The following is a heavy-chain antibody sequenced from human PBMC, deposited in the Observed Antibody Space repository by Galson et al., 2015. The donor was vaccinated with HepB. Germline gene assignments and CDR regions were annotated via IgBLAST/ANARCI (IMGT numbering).Heavy chain of an antibody. CDR2: INPNSGGT. CDR1: GYTFTGYY. Sequence: SCKASGYTFTGYYMHWVRQAPGQGLEWMGWINPNSGGTNYAQKFQGRVTMTRDTSISTAYMELSRLRSDDTAVYYCARDGYYDILTGRSRAFDYWGQGTLVTVSS. D-gene: IGHD3-9*01. CDR3: ARDGYYDILTGRSRAFDY. V-gene: IGHV1-2*02. J-gene: IGHJ4*02.